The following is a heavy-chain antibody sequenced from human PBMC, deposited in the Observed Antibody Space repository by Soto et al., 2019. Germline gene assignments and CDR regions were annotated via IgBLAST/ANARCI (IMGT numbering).Heavy chain of an antibody. CDR2: IIPLSATA. J-gene: IGHJ6*02. V-gene: IGHV1-69*13. CDR3: ASSARRVYTYGRALSYYYYVMDV. D-gene: IGHD5-18*01. Sequence: SEKVACKAAGGTLSWFGINWARQAPGQGLEWMGVIIPLSATAEYAQRFQGRVTITAHESTSTAYMEVSSLRRDDTAVYYCASSARRVYTYGRALSYYYYVMDVWDQGTRVTVTS. CDR1: GGTLSWFG.